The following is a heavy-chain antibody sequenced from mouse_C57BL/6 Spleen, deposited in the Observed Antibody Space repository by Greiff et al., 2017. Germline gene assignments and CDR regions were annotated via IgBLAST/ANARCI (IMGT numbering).Heavy chain of an antibody. Sequence: EVKLQESGPELVKPGASVTMSCKASGYTFTDYNMHWVKQSHGKSLEWIGYINPNNGGTSYNQKFKGKATLTVNKSSSTAYMELRSLTSEDSAVYYCARLGAWFAYWGQGTLVTVSA. J-gene: IGHJ3*01. CDR3: ARLGAWFAY. CDR1: GYTFTDYN. V-gene: IGHV1-22*01. CDR2: INPNNGGT.